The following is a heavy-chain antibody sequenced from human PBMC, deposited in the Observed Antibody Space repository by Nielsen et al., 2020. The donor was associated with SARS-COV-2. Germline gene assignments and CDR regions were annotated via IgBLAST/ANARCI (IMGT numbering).Heavy chain of an antibody. D-gene: IGHD3/OR15-3a*01. V-gene: IGHV4-61*01. J-gene: IGHJ6*03. Sequence: SETLSLTCIVSGGSISTGSHYWSWIRQPPGKGLEWIGYIHHSGSTKYNPSLKSRVTISVDTSKNQFSLKLNSVTAADTAVYYCARAGRTGLFMDVWGKGTTVTVSS. CDR3: ARAGRTGLFMDV. CDR1: GGSISTGSHY. CDR2: IHHSGST.